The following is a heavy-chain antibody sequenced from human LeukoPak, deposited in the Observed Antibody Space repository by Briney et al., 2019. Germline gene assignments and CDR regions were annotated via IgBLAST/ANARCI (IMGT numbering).Heavy chain of an antibody. Sequence: GSLRLSCAASGFTFSSYSMSWVRQAPGKGLEWVSAISGSGGSTYYADSVKGRFTISRDNSKNTLYLQMNSLRAEDTAVYYCAKVHGGSKYSYYYYGMDVWGQGTTVTVSS. CDR2: ISGSGGST. CDR3: AKVHGGSKYSYYYYGMDV. CDR1: GFTFSSYS. V-gene: IGHV3-23*01. J-gene: IGHJ6*02. D-gene: IGHD2-15*01.